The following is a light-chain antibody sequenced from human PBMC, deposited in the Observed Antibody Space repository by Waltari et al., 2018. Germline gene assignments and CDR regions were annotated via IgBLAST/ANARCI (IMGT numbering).Light chain of an antibody. J-gene: IGLJ1*01. Sequence: QSVLTQPPSVSGAPGQRVTISCTGSSSNIRAGYDVHWYQQLPGTAPKLLIYGTSNRPSGVPDRFSGSKSGTSASLAITGLQAEDEADYYCQSYDSSLSGHHVFGTGTKVTVL. V-gene: IGLV1-40*01. CDR2: GTS. CDR1: SSNIRAGYD. CDR3: QSYDSSLSGHHV.